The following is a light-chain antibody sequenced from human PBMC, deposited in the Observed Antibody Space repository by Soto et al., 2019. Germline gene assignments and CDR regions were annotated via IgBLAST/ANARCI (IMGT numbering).Light chain of an antibody. CDR3: QQYNSYPIT. CDR2: DAS. CDR1: QSISGW. V-gene: IGKV1-5*01. Sequence: DIQMTQSPSTLSGSVGDRVTSTCRASQSISGWLAWYQQKPGKAPKLLIYDASSLESGVPPRFSGSGSGTEFTLTISSLQPDDFATYYCQQYNSYPITFGQGTRLEIK. J-gene: IGKJ5*01.